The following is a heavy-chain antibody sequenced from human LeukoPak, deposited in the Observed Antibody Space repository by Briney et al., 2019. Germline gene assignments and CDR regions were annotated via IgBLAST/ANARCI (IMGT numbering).Heavy chain of an antibody. CDR2: INGNGLSI. Sequence: GGSLRLSCAASGFTFSSYSMNWVRQAPGKGLEWVSSINGNGLSIYYADSVKGRFTISRDNSNNSLYLQMNSLGAEDTAVYFCARRKVLSVARALDFWGQGTLVTVSS. D-gene: IGHD4/OR15-4a*01. J-gene: IGHJ4*02. CDR1: GFTFSSYS. CDR3: ARRKVLSVARALDF. V-gene: IGHV3-48*04.